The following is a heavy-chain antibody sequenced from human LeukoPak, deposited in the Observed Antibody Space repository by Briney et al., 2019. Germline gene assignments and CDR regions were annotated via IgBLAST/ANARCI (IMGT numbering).Heavy chain of an antibody. CDR2: IDPSDSYT. CDR1: GYSFTNYW. J-gene: IGHJ4*02. V-gene: IGHV5-10-1*01. Sequence: GESLKISCTGSGYSFTNYWISWVRQMPGKGLEWMGRIDPSDSYTNYSPSFEGHVTISADNSITTASLQWSRLKASDTAIYYCARHQYSYGSSLDYWGQGTLVTVSS. D-gene: IGHD3-10*01. CDR3: ARHQYSYGSSLDY.